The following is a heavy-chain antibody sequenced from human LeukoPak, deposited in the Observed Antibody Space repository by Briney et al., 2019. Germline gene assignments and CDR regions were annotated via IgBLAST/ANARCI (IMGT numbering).Heavy chain of an antibody. V-gene: IGHV3-21*01. CDR1: EFSVGSNY. CDR3: ARFVGDDSSGYFDY. D-gene: IGHD3-22*01. Sequence: GGSLRLSCAASEFSVGSNYMTWVRQAPGKGLEWVSSISSSRSYIYYADSVKGRFTISRDNAKNSLYLQMNSLRAEDTAVYYCARFVGDDSSGYFDYWGQGTLVTVSS. CDR2: ISSSRSYI. J-gene: IGHJ4*02.